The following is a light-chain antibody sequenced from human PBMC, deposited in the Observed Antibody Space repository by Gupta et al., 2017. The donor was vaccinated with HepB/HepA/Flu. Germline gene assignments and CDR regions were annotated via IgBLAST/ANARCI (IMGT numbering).Light chain of an antibody. CDR2: DDG. Sequence: SYVLAPPPSVSVAPGKTARITCGGNNIGSSSVQWYQQKPGQAPVLVVYDDGDRPSGIPERFSGSNSGNTATLTISRVEAGDEADYCCQVWDRNSDRVFGGGTKLTVL. V-gene: IGLV3-21*03. J-gene: IGLJ3*02. CDR1: NIGSSS. CDR3: QVWDRNSDRV.